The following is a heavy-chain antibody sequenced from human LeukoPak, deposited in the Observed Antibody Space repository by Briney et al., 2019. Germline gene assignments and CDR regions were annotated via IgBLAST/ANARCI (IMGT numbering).Heavy chain of an antibody. D-gene: IGHD4-11*01. J-gene: IGHJ4*02. CDR3: ASYSNYDPRPYSDY. V-gene: IGHV1-69*05. CDR2: IIPIFGTA. Sequence: GSSVKVSCKASGGTFSSYAISWVRQAPGQGLEWMGGIIPIFGTANYAQKFQGRVTITTDESTSTAYMELSSLRSEDTAVYYCASYSNYDPRPYSDYWGQGTLVTVSS. CDR1: GGTFSSYA.